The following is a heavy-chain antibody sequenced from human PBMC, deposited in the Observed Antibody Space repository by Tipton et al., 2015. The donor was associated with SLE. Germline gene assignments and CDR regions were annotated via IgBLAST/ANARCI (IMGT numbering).Heavy chain of an antibody. CDR1: GFTFSSYG. D-gene: IGHD3-16*02. J-gene: IGHJ4*02. CDR3: AKGGLIQPKDY. Sequence: SLRLSCAASGFTFSSYGMTWVRQAPGKGLEWVSTISGNADSTYYADSVKGRFTISRDNSKNTLYLQMNSLRAEDTAVYYCAKGGLIQPKDYWGQGSLVTVSS. V-gene: IGHV3-23*01. CDR2: ISGNADST.